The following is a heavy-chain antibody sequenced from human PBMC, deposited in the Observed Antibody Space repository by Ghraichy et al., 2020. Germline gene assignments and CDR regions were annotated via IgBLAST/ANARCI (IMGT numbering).Heavy chain of an antibody. J-gene: IGHJ3*02. Sequence: GGSLRLSCAASGFTFDDYAMHWVRQAPGKGLEWVSLISGDGGSTYYADSVKGRFTISRDNSKNSLYLQMNSLRTEDNALYYGAKDIGGAATVSDAFDIWGQGTMVTVSS. V-gene: IGHV3-43*02. CDR1: GFTFDDYA. D-gene: IGHD2-15*01. CDR2: ISGDGGST. CDR3: AKDIGGAATVSDAFDI.